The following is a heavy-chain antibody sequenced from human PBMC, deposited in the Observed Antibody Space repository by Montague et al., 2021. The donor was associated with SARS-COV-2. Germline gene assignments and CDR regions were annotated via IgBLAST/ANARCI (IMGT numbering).Heavy chain of an antibody. CDR3: ARHKKRLWFGELLLDY. CDR1: GGSISSYY. Sequence: SETLSLTCTVSGGSISSYYWSWIRQPPGKGLEWIGYIYYSGSTNYNPSLKSRVTISVDTSKNQFSLKLSSVTAADTAVYYCARHKKRLWFGELLLDYWGQGTLVTASS. J-gene: IGHJ4*02. V-gene: IGHV4-59*08. CDR2: IYYSGST. D-gene: IGHD3-10*01.